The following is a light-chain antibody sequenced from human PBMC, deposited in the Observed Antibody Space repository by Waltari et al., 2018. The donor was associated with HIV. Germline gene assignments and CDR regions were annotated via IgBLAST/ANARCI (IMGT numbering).Light chain of an antibody. CDR2: YDD. J-gene: IGLJ2*01. Sequence: QSVLTQPPSVSEAPRQTVTISCSGSSSNIGNNAVNWYQQFPGKAPQLLIYYDDLLSSGVSDRFSGSKSGTSASLAISGLQSEDEADYYCAAWDDSLNALIFGGGTKLTVL. V-gene: IGLV1-36*01. CDR3: AAWDDSLNALI. CDR1: SSNIGNNA.